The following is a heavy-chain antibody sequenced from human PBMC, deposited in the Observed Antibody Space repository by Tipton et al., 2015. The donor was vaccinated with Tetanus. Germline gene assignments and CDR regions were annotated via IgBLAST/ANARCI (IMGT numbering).Heavy chain of an antibody. CDR2: VYYTGDT. D-gene: IGHD1-26*01. V-gene: IGHV4-59*02. Sequence: TLSLTCTVSGDSVSGYYWSWIRQPPGKGLEWVGYVYYTGDTNYNPSLKSRVTISVDTSKSQFSLRLTSVTAADTAVYYCARGLPREPFYFDYWGQGKQVTVSS. CDR1: GDSVSGYY. CDR3: ARGLPREPFYFDY. J-gene: IGHJ4*02.